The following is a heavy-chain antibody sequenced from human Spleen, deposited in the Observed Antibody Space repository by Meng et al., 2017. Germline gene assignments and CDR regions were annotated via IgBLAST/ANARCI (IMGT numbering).Heavy chain of an antibody. CDR3: ARGSRAAGDCLFDN. CDR1: GGSISSNNW. V-gene: IGHV4-4*01. J-gene: IGHJ4*02. D-gene: IGHD2-21*02. CDR2: IFHSGST. Sequence: VHRQDAGPGLVYSAGPVSRTWAFSGGSISSNNWWSWVLQPPGKGLEWIGDIFHSGSTIYNPSLKRRLIISGDKSKNQFSLILTSVAAADTAVYFCARGSRAAGDCLFDNWGQGALVTVSS.